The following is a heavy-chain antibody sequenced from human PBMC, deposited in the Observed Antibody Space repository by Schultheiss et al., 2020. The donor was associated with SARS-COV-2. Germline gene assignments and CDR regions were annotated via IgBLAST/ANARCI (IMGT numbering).Heavy chain of an antibody. V-gene: IGHV3-48*03. J-gene: IGHJ4*02. CDR1: GFTFSSYE. CDR2: ISPSGDAV. CDR3: ARDRPPQY. Sequence: GGSLRLSCAASGFTFSSYEMHWVRQAPGKGPEWVSYISPSGDAVYYADSVKGRFTISRDNAKNSLYLHMNTLRGEDTAVYFCARDRPPQYWGQGTLVTVSS.